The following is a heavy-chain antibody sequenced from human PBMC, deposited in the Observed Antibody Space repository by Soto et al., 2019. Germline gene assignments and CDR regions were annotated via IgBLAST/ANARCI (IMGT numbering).Heavy chain of an antibody. CDR2: IMPVVPTP. J-gene: IGHJ6*02. Sequence: QVQLVQSGAEVKKPGSSVKVSCKASGGTFSTSAISWVRQAPVQGLDWVGGIMPVVPTPDYAQKCQGRVITTAAESTTTAYLELTRLRTDGTAAYYRARDKGRQQLGANNSDVLDFGGQGTALSVSS. CDR1: GGTFSTSA. D-gene: IGHD1-1*01. V-gene: IGHV1-69*12. CDR3: ARDKGRQQLGANNSDVLDF.